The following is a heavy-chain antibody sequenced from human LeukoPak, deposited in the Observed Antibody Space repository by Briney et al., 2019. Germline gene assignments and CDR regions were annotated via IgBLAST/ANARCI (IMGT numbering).Heavy chain of an antibody. CDR3: ARPDYGGNVAFDI. D-gene: IGHD4-23*01. Sequence: GGSLRLSCAASGFTVSSNYMSWVRQAPGKGLEWVSVIYSGGSTYYAGSVKGRFTISRDNSKNTLYLQMNSLRAEDTAVYYCARPDYGGNVAFDIWGQGTMVTVSS. V-gene: IGHV3-53*01. J-gene: IGHJ3*02. CDR2: IYSGGST. CDR1: GFTVSSNY.